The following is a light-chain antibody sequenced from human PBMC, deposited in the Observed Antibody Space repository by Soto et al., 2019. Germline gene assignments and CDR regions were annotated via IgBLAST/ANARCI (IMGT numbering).Light chain of an antibody. CDR2: GAS. V-gene: IGKV3-20*01. CDR1: QSVYSSY. Sequence: EIVLTQSTGTLSLSPGERATLSCRASQSVYSSYLAWHQQKPGQAPRLLIYGASNRATGIPDRFSGSGSGTDFTLTISTLEPEDFAVYYCEQYDSSRCGFGQGTRVEIK. J-gene: IGKJ1*01. CDR3: EQYDSSRCG.